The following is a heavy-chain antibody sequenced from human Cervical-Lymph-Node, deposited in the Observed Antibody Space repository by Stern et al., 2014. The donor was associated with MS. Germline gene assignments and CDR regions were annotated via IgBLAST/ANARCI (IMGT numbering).Heavy chain of an antibody. CDR1: GASIKNFY. J-gene: IGHJ4*02. CDR3: ARGRHTAMVTSGRYFDL. CDR2: MSNSGAT. Sequence: QVQLQESGPGRVQPSETLSLTCTVSGASIKNFYWNWIRQPPGKGLEWIVHMSNSGATYYDPSLKSRVTLSMDASKQQFSLSLTSVTAADTAVYFCARGRHTAMVTSGRYFDLWGQGTLVTVSS. V-gene: IGHV4-4*07. D-gene: IGHD5-18*01.